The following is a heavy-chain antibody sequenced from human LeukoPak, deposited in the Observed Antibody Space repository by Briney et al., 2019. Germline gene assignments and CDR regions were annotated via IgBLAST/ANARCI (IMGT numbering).Heavy chain of an antibody. CDR2: ISGSGGST. CDR1: GFTFSSYG. D-gene: IGHD1-26*01. V-gene: IGHV3-23*01. CDR3: AKDLWSGSYSGLGYYMDV. J-gene: IGHJ6*03. Sequence: GGSLRLSCAASGFTFSSYGMSWVRQVPGKGLEWVSAISGSGGSTYYADSVKGRFTISRDNSKNTLYLQMNSLRAEDTAVYYCAKDLWSGSYSGLGYYMDVWGKGTTVTVSS.